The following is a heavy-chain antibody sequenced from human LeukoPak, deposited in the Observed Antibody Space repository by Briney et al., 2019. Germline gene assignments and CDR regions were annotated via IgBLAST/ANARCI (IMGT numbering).Heavy chain of an antibody. CDR3: ARDPIVVVPYYYYYYGMDV. D-gene: IGHD2-2*01. CDR1: GYTFTSYG. J-gene: IGHJ6*02. V-gene: IGHV1-18*01. Sequence: GASVKVSCKASGYTFTSYGISWVRQAPGRGLEWMGWISAYNGNTNYAQKLQGRVTMTTDTSTSTAYMELRSLRSDDTAVYYCARDPIVVVPYYYYYYGMDVWGQGTTVTVSS. CDR2: ISAYNGNT.